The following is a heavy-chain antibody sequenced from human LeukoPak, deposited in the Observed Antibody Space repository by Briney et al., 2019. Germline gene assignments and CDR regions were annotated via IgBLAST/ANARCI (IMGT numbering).Heavy chain of an antibody. CDR3: ARDLVRWLGELLDY. CDR2: INAGNGNT. CDR1: GYTFTSYA. J-gene: IGHJ4*02. D-gene: IGHD3-10*01. Sequence: ASVKVSCKASGYTFTSYAMHWVRQAPGQRLEWMGWINAGNGNTKYSQKFQGRVTITRDTSASTAYMELSSLRSEDTAVYYCARDLVRWLGELLDYWGQGTLVTVSS. V-gene: IGHV1-3*01.